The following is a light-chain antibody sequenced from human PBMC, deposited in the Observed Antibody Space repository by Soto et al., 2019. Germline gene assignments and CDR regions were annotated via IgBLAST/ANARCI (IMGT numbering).Light chain of an antibody. CDR2: NNN. CDR3: AAWDDSLSGVV. J-gene: IGLJ2*01. Sequence: QSVLTQPPSASGTPGQGVTISCSGSSSNIGSNSVTWYQQLPGTAPKLLMYNNNPRPSGVPDRFSGSKSGTSASLAISGLRSEDEADYYCAAWDDSLSGVVFGGGTKLTVL. CDR1: SSNIGSNS. V-gene: IGLV1-47*02.